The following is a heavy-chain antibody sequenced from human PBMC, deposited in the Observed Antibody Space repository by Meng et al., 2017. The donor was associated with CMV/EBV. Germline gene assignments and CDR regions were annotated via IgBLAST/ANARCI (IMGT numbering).Heavy chain of an antibody. V-gene: IGHV2-5*02. Sequence: TLKRCAPPQLKPHQPPPLTCTFLGFLLITVGVGVGGIRPPPGKALEWLALIYWDDDKRYSPSLKSRLTITKDTSKNQVVLTMTNMDPVDTATYYCAHSHCGGDCYPLNYFDYWGQGTLVTVSS. J-gene: IGHJ4*02. CDR3: AHSHCGGDCYPLNYFDY. CDR2: IYWDDDK. CDR1: GFLLITVGVG. D-gene: IGHD2-21*02.